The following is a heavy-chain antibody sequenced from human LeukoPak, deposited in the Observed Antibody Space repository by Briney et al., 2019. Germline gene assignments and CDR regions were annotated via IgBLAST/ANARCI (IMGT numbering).Heavy chain of an antibody. V-gene: IGHV3-7*01. CDR2: IKQDGSEK. CDR1: GFTFSSYW. CDR3: AGSCYFDWFDP. Sequence: GGSLRLSCAASGFTFSSYWMSWVRQAPVKGLEWVANIKQDGSEKYYVDSVKGRFTISRDNAKNSLYLQMNSLRAEDTAVYYCAGSCYFDWFDPWGQGTLVTVSS. D-gene: IGHD2-15*01. J-gene: IGHJ5*02.